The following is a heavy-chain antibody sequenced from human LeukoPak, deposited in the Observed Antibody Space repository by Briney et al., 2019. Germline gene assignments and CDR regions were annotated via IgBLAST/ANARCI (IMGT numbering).Heavy chain of an antibody. CDR2: IWYDGSNK. CDR3: AKGLYCSTTSCYFENYYYYYMDV. D-gene: IGHD2-2*01. V-gene: IGHV3-33*06. Sequence: QPGGSLRLSCAASGFTFNSYGMNWVRQAPGKGLEWVAVIWYDGSNKKYADFVKGRFTISRDNSKNTLYLQMNSLRAEDTAVYYCAKGLYCSTTSCYFENYYYYYMDVWGKGTTVTVSS. CDR1: GFTFNSYG. J-gene: IGHJ6*03.